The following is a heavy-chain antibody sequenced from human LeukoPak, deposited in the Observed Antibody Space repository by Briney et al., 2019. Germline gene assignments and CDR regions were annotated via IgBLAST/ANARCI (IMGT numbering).Heavy chain of an antibody. D-gene: IGHD2/OR15-2a*01. CDR2: ISSSSSYI. J-gene: IGHJ3*02. V-gene: IGHV3-21*01. CDR3: ASSIPLRAFDI. Sequence: GGSLRLSCAASGFTFSSYSMNWVRQAPGKGLEWVSSISSSSSYIYYADSVKGRFTISRDNAKNSLYLQMNSLRAEDTAVYYCASSIPLRAFDIWGQGTMVTVSS. CDR1: GFTFSSYS.